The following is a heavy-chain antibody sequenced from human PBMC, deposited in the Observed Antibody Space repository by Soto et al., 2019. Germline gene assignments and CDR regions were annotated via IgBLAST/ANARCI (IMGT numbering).Heavy chain of an antibody. CDR2: ISAYNGNT. D-gene: IGHD2-15*01. V-gene: IGHV1-18*01. CDR1: GYTFTSYG. CDR3: ARDPAVYCSGGSCYGVHYYGMDV. Sequence: QVQLVQSGAEVKKPGASVKVSCKASGYTFTSYGISWVRQAPGQGLEWMGWISAYNGNTNYAQKLQGRVTMTTDTATSTAYMELRSLRSDDTAVYYCARDPAVYCSGGSCYGVHYYGMDVWGQGTTVTVSS. J-gene: IGHJ6*02.